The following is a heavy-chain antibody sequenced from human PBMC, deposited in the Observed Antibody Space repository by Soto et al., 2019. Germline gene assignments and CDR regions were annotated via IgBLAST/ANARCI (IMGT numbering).Heavy chain of an antibody. Sequence: PGYSLNISCEVSGYSVTSYWIGWVRQMPGKGLEWMGIIYPGDSDTRYSPSFQGQVTISADKSISTAYLQWSSLKASDTAMYYCARQPFHFWSGTAIDEWGQRTLVTVSS. CDR3: ARQPFHFWSGTAIDE. V-gene: IGHV5-51*01. D-gene: IGHD3-3*02. CDR1: GYSVTSYW. CDR2: IYPGDSDT. J-gene: IGHJ1*01.